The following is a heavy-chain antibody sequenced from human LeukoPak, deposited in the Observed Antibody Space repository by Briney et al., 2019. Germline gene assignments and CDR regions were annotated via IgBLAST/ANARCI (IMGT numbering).Heavy chain of an antibody. Sequence: SETLSLTCTVSGGSISSGDYYWSWIRQPPGKGLEWIGYIYYSGSTSYNPSLKSRVTISVDTSKNQFSLKLSSVTAADTAVYYCARDLRPGSWSFHGDVWGKGTTVTVSS. V-gene: IGHV4-61*08. J-gene: IGHJ6*04. CDR2: IYYSGST. CDR3: ARDLRPGSWSFHGDV. CDR1: GGSISSGDYY. D-gene: IGHD3-10*01.